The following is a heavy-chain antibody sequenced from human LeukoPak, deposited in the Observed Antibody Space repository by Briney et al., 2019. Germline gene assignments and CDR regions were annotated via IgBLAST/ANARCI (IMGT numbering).Heavy chain of an antibody. CDR2: ISYDGSNK. CDR3: ANSGSISYFDY. CDR1: GFTFSSYG. D-gene: IGHD6-25*01. J-gene: IGHJ4*02. Sequence: PGGSLRLSCAASGFTFSSYGMHWVRQAPGKGLEWVAVISYDGSNKYYADSVKGRFTISRDNSKNTLYLQMNSLRAEDTAVYYCANSGSISYFDYWGQGILVTVSS. V-gene: IGHV3-30*18.